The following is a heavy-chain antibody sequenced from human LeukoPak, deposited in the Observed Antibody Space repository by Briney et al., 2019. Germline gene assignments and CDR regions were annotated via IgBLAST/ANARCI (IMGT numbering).Heavy chain of an antibody. V-gene: IGHV3-48*03. D-gene: IGHD4-17*01. Sequence: GGSLRLSCAASGFTFSSYEMNWVRQAPGKGLEWVSYISSSGSTIYYADSVKGRFTISRDNAKNSLYLQMNSLRAEDTAVYYCARVFHGSVGDYVELNYYYYYMDVWGKGTTVTVSS. CDR3: ARVFHGSVGDYVELNYYYYYMDV. CDR1: GFTFSSYE. J-gene: IGHJ6*03. CDR2: ISSSGSTI.